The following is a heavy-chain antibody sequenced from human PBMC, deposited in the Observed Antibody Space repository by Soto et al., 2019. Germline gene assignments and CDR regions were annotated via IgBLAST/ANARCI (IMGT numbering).Heavy chain of an antibody. J-gene: IGHJ4*02. Sequence: SVKVSCKASGGTFISYAVIWVRQAPGQGLEWMGGIIPIFGTANYAQKFQGRVTITADKSTSTAYMELSSLRSEDTAVYYCAVTVDTANALILYYFDIWGQGALVTVSS. V-gene: IGHV1-69*06. CDR2: IIPIFGTA. D-gene: IGHD5-18*01. CDR3: AVTVDTANALILYYFDI. CDR1: GGTFISYA.